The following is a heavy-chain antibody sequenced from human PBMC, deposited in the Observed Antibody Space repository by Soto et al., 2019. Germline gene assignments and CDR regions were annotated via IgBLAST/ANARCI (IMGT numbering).Heavy chain of an antibody. CDR1: GYTFTSYG. D-gene: IGHD3-9*01. CDR2: ISAYNGNT. J-gene: IGHJ4*02. Sequence: ASVKVSCKASGYTFTSYGISWVRQAPGQGLEWMGWISAYNGNTNYAQKLQGRVTMTTDTSTSTAYMELRSLRSDDTAVYYCARGADYDILTGYQNYFDYWGQGTLVTVSS. CDR3: ARGADYDILTGYQNYFDY. V-gene: IGHV1-18*01.